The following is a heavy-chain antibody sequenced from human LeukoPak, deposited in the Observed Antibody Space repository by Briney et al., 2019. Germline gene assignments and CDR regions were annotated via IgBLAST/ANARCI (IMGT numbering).Heavy chain of an antibody. CDR3: ARAGVWELWVNDY. D-gene: IGHD1-26*01. J-gene: IGHJ4*02. CDR1: GYTFTGYY. Sequence: ASVKVSCKASGYTFTGYYMHWVRQAPGQGLERMGWINPNSGGTNYAQKLQGRVTMTTDTSTSTAYMELRSLRSDDTAVYYCARAGVWELWVNDYWGQGTLVTVSS. CDR2: INPNSGGT. V-gene: IGHV1-2*02.